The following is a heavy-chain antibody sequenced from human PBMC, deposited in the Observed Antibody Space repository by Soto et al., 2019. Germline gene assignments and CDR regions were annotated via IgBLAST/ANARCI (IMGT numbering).Heavy chain of an antibody. D-gene: IGHD4-17*01. CDR3: ARGPYLHDYSDYYIDY. Sequence: NPSETLSLTCTVSGASVSSNNYYWTWIRQPPGRGLEWIGYIYSSGAAYYNPSLKSRLTISSDTSKNHFALKLNSLTAADTAVYYCARGPYLHDYSDYYIDYWGQGTLVTVSS. V-gene: IGHV4-30-4*08. CDR2: IYSSGAA. J-gene: IGHJ4*02. CDR1: GASVSSNNYY.